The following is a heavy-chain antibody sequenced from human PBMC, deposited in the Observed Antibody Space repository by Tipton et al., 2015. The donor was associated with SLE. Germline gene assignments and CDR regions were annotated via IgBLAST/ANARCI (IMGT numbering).Heavy chain of an antibody. CDR3: ARDRGGSSGGMDV. CDR2: ISWNSGRI. Sequence: SLRLSCAASGFTFDDYAMHWVRPAPGMGLEWVSGISWNSGRIGYADSVKGRFTISRDNAKNSLYLHMNSLGAEDTAVYYCARDRGGSSGGMDVWGQGTTVTVSS. V-gene: IGHV3-9*01. D-gene: IGHD2-15*01. J-gene: IGHJ6*02. CDR1: GFTFDDYA.